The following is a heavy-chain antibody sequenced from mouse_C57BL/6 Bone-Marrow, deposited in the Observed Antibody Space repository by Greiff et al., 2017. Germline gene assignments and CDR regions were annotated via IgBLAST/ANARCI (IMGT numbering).Heavy chain of an antibody. V-gene: IGHV5-17*01. J-gene: IGHJ4*01. CDR1: GFTFSDYG. CDR3: AREAYAMDY. Sequence: EVKVVESGGGLVKPGGSLKLSCAASGFTFSDYGMHWVRQAPEKGLEWVAYISSGSSTIYYADTVKGRFTISRDNAKSTLFLQMTSLGSEDTAMYYCAREAYAMDYWGQGTSVTVSS. CDR2: ISSGSSTI.